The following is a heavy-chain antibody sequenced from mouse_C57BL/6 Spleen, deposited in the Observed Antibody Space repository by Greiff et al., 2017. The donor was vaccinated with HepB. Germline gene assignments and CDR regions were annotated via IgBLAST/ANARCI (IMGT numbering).Heavy chain of an antibody. CDR1: GYTFTSYW. Sequence: QVQLQQSGAELVRPGSSVKLSCKASGYTFTSYWMDWVKQRPGQGLEWIGNIYPSDSETHYNQKFKDKATLTVDKSSSTAYMQLSSLTSEDSAVYYCARVGGVTKYYAMDYWGRGTSVTVSS. CDR2: IYPSDSET. J-gene: IGHJ4*01. CDR3: ARVGGVTKYYAMDY. V-gene: IGHV1-61*01. D-gene: IGHD2-5*01.